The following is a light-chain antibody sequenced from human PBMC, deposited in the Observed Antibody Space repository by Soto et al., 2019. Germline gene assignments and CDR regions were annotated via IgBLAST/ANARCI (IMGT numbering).Light chain of an antibody. J-gene: IGLJ1*01. CDR3: CSSAPESTYV. CDR1: SSDVGGYNY. CDR2: EVT. V-gene: IGLV2-14*01. Sequence: QSALTQPVSVSGSPGQSITISCTGTSSDVGGYNYVSWYQQHPGKAPKLMIYEVTKRPSGVSSRFSGSTSGNAASLTISGLQADDEADYFCCSSAPESTYVFGTGTKLTVL.